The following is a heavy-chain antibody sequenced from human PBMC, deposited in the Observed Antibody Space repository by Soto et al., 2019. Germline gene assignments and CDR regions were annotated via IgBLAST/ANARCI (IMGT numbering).Heavy chain of an antibody. D-gene: IGHD1-26*01. V-gene: IGHV3-33*08. Sequence: QVRLVESGGGVVQPGRSLRLSCAASGFKFDNFGMHWVRQAPGKVPEWVAVIWHDGTNEHYADSVKGRFTISRDNSKNTVYLQVNSLRGDDTAMYYCARDRGVGATNAKDYWGQGTRVTVSA. J-gene: IGHJ4*02. CDR3: ARDRGVGATNAKDY. CDR2: IWHDGTNE. CDR1: GFKFDNFG.